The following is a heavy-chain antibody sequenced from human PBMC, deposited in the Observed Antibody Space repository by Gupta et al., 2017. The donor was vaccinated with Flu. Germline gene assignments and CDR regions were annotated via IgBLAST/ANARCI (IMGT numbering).Heavy chain of an antibody. J-gene: IGHJ5*02. CDR1: GDSISNSDFY. CDR2: IHHSGRT. D-gene: IGHD1-14*01. V-gene: IGHV4-39*01. Sequence: QLQLQESGPGLVKPSETLSLTCTVSGDSISNSDFYWAWIRQPPGKGLECIGGIHHSGRTYYNPSLKSRVTMSVDTPKYQFSLELSSVTAADTAVYYCAARRKDLNWFDPWGQGTLVTVSS. CDR3: AARRKDLNWFDP.